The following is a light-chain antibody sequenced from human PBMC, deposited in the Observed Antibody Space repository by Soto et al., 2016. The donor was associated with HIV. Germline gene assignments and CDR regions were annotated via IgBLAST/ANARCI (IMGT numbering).Light chain of an antibody. V-gene: IGKV1-9*01. J-gene: IGKJ4*01. CDR1: QGISSY. Sequence: DIQMTQSPSFLSASVGDRVTITCRASQGISSYLAWYQQKPVMAPKLLIYSASTLQSGVPSRFSGSGSGTEFTLTISSLQPEDFATYYCQQLNRFPLTFGGGTKV. CDR3: QQLNRFPLT. CDR2: SAS.